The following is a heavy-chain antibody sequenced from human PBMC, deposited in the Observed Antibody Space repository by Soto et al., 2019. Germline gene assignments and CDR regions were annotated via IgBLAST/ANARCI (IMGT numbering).Heavy chain of an antibody. J-gene: IGHJ4*02. CDR2: ITSGGST. CDR1: GFIFNNYA. Sequence: GGSLRLSCAASGFIFNNYAMSWVRQAPGKGLEWVSSITSGGSTFYADSVKGRFTISRDNSKNTLYLQVNSLRVEDTAVYYCAKSASSSSGRYQYYFDYWGQGTLVIVSS. CDR3: AKSASSSSGRYQYYFDY. D-gene: IGHD3-22*01. V-gene: IGHV3-23*01.